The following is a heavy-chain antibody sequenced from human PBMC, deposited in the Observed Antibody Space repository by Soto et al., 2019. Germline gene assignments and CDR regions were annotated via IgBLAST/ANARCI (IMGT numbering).Heavy chain of an antibody. CDR2: IYYSGST. D-gene: IGHD2-15*01. CDR1: GVSISSGGYY. Sequence: QVQLQESGPGLVKPSQTLSLTCTVSGVSISSGGYYWSWIRQHPGKGLEWIGYIYYSGSTYYNPSLKSRVTISVDTSKNQFSLKLSSVTAADTAVYYCARERMGSLNWFDPWGQGTLVTVSS. V-gene: IGHV4-31*03. J-gene: IGHJ5*02. CDR3: ARERMGSLNWFDP.